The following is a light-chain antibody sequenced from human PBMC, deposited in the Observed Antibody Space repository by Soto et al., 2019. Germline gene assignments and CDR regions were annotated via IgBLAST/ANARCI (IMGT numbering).Light chain of an antibody. CDR2: DAS. Sequence: EIVLTQSPATLSLSPGESATLSCRASQSVSSYLAWYQQKPGQAPRLLIYDASNRATGIPARFSGSGSGTDFTLTISSLEPEDFAVYYCQQRSNFMYTFGQGTKLEIK. CDR1: QSVSSY. CDR3: QQRSNFMYT. J-gene: IGKJ2*01. V-gene: IGKV3-11*01.